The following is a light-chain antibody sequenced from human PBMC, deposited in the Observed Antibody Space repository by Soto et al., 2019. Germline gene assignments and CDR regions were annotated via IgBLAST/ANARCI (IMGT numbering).Light chain of an antibody. Sequence: EIVLRQSPGPLSLSPGERATLSCRASQSVSSANFAWYQQKPGQAPRLLIYGASSRATGTPDRFSGSGSGTDFTLTISRLEPEDFAVYYCQQCGSSPLTFGGGTKVEI. CDR3: QQCGSSPLT. CDR2: GAS. J-gene: IGKJ4*01. CDR1: QSVSSAN. V-gene: IGKV3-20*01.